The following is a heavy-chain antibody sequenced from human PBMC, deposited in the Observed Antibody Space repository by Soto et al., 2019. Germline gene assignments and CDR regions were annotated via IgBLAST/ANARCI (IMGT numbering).Heavy chain of an antibody. CDR2: VNSDVSST. D-gene: IGHD6-6*01. CDR3: ASGPTIAARPFDY. CDR1: GVTFSSYW. J-gene: IGHJ4*02. Sequence: LRLSCAASGVTFSSYWMHWVRQAPGKGLVWVSRVNSDVSSTSCADSXXGRFTISXXNAKNTLYLQXNSLRADGTAVYYCASGPTIAARPFDYWCQGTLVTDSS. V-gene: IGHV3-74*01.